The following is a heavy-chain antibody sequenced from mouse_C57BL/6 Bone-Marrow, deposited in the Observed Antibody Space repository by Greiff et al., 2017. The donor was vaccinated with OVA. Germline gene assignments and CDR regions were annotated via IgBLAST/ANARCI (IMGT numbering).Heavy chain of an antibody. CDR2: IHPNSGST. J-gene: IGHJ1*03. V-gene: IGHV1-64*01. CDR3: ARRGEGWYFDV. CDR1: GYTFTSYW. Sequence: VQLQQPGAELVKPGASVKLSCKASGYTFTSYWMHWVKQRPGQGLEWIGMIHPNSGSTNYNEKFKSKATLTVDKSSSTAYMQLSSLTSEYSAVYYCARRGEGWYFDVWGTGTTVTVSS.